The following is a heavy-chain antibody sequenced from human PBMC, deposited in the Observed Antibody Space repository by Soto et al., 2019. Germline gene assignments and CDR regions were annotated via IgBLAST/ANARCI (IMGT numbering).Heavy chain of an antibody. CDR2: IYYSGST. CDR3: ARESGRAIGRGGYDSYYYYYMDV. Sequence: SETLSLTCTVSGGSISSGGYYWRWIRQHPGKGLEWIGYIYYSGSTYYNPSLKSRVTISVDTSKNQFSLKLSSVTAADTAVYYCARESGRAIGRGGYDSYYYYYMDVWGKGTTVTVSS. CDR1: GGSISSGGYY. J-gene: IGHJ6*03. D-gene: IGHD5-12*01. V-gene: IGHV4-31*03.